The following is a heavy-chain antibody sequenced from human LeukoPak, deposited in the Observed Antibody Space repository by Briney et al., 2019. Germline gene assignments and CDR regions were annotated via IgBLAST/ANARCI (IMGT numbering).Heavy chain of an antibody. CDR2: IYPSDSDT. V-gene: IGHV5-51*01. J-gene: IGHJ4*02. D-gene: IGHD3-10*01. CDR3: ARQDGSGIYCFDY. Sequence: KCGESLKISCKGSGYSFIHYWIAWVRQMPGEGLEWMGIIYPSDSDTRYSPSFQGQVTISVDKSINTAYLQWNSLKASDTAMYYCARQDGSGIYCFDYWGQGTLVTISS. CDR1: GYSFIHYW.